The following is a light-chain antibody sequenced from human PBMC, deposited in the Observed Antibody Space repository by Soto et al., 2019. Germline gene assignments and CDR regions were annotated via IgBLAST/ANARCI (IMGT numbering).Light chain of an antibody. J-gene: IGKJ5*01. V-gene: IGKV3D-20*02. CDR1: QSVSNSY. Sequence: EIVLTQSPGTLSLSPGERATLSCRASQSVSNSYLVWYQQKPGQAPRLLIYDASNRATDIPARFSGSGSGTDFTLTITSLEPEDFAVYYCQQRYNWPPTFGQGTRLEI. CDR3: QQRYNWPPT. CDR2: DAS.